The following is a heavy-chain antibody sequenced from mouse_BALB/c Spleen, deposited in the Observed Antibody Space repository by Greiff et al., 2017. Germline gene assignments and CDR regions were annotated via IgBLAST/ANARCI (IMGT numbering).Heavy chain of an antibody. D-gene: IGHD4-1*01. CDR1: GFTFSDYG. V-gene: IGHV5-15*02. CDR2: ISNLAYSI. CDR3: ARDLGRYFDV. J-gene: IGHJ1*01. Sequence: EVQGVESGGGLVQPGGSRKLPCAASGFTFSDYGMAWVRQAPGKGPEWVAFISNLAYSIYYADTVTGRFTISRENAKNTLYLEMSSLRSEDTAMYYCARDLGRYFDVWGAGTTVTVSS.